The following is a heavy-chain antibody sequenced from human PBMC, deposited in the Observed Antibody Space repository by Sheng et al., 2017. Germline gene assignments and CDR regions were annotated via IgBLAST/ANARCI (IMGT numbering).Heavy chain of an antibody. Sequence: QVHLQESGPGMVKASETLSLTCTVSGDSIKSTSYYWAWVRQPPGKGLEWIGSIYYSGSNYYNPSLKSRITMSIEKSKNQFSLKMRSVTPADTAVYYCARDIAVAGSDFQHWGHGTLVTVSS. D-gene: IGHD6-19*01. CDR2: IYYSGSN. V-gene: IGHV4-39*07. CDR1: GDSIKSTSYY. J-gene: IGHJ1*01. CDR3: ARDIAVAGSDFQH.